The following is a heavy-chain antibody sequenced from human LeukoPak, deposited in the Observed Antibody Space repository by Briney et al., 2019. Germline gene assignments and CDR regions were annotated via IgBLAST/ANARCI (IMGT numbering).Heavy chain of an antibody. J-gene: IGHJ5*02. V-gene: IGHV3-74*03. CDR3: AREINKWFDP. Sequence: GGSLRLSCAASGFTFSSHLMHWVRQAPGKGLVWVSRISPDGRTTKNADSVEGRFTISRDNARSTLSLLMDSLRDEDTAVYYCAREINKWFDPWGQGTLVTVSS. CDR1: GFTFSSHL. CDR2: ISPDGRTT.